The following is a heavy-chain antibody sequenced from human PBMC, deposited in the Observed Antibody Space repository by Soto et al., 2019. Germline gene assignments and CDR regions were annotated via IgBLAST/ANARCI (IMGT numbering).Heavy chain of an antibody. CDR1: GFTFSSYG. CDR3: AKSSSGWSIDY. J-gene: IGHJ4*02. Sequence: QVQLVESGGGVVQPGRSLRLSCAASGFTFSSYGMHWVRQAPGKGLEWVAVISYDGSNKYYADSVKGRFTISRDNSKNTLYLQMNSLRAEDMAVYYCAKSSSGWSIDYWGQGTLVTVSS. V-gene: IGHV3-30*18. CDR2: ISYDGSNK. D-gene: IGHD6-19*01.